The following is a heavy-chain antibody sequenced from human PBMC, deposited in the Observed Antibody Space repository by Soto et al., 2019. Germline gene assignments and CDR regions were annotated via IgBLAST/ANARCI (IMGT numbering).Heavy chain of an antibody. CDR2: INAGNGNT. Sequence: GESLKISCKGSGYRFTSYWISWVRQAPGQRLEWMGWINAGNGNTKYSQKFQGRVTITRDTSASTAYMELSSLRSEDTAVYYCARGSGYYYWDDYWGQGTLVTVSS. D-gene: IGHD3-22*01. J-gene: IGHJ4*02. V-gene: IGHV1-3*01. CDR1: GYRFTSYW. CDR3: ARGSGYYYWDDY.